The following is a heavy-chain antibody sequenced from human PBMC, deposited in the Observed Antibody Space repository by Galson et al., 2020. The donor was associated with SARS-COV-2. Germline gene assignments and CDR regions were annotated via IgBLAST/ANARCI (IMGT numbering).Heavy chain of an antibody. D-gene: IGHD6-19*01. J-gene: IGHJ4*02. CDR3: ASCDSGGSACPARFDF. CDR1: GYSFTTQW. Sequence: GESLKISLKASGYSFTTQWIGRVRQMPGQGLEWVGIIYPDDSDTRYSPSFQGQVTISADKSISTAYLQWGSLKAPDNAMYYCASCDSGGSACPARFDFWGQGTLVTVSS. CDR2: IYPDDSDT. V-gene: IGHV5-51*01.